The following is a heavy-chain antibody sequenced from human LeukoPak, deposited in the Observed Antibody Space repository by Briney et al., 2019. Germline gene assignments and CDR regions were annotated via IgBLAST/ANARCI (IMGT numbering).Heavy chain of an antibody. CDR2: IIPILGIA. CDR3: ARDLSSADYYYYYMDV. V-gene: IGHV1-69*04. CDR1: GGTFSSYA. D-gene: IGHD2-15*01. Sequence: GASVKVSCKASGGTFSSYAISWVRQAPGQGLEWMGRIIPILGIANYAQKFQGRVTITADESTSTAYMELSSLRSEDTAVYYCARDLSSADYYYYYMDVWGKGTTVTVSS. J-gene: IGHJ6*03.